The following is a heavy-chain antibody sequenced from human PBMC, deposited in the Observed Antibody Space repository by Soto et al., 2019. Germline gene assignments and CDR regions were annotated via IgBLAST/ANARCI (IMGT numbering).Heavy chain of an antibody. Sequence: ASVKVSCKTSGYTVNSYYMHWVRQAPGQGLEWMGIINPSGGSTSYAQKFQGRVTMTRDTSTSTVYMELSSLRSEDTAVYYCAKDRYGSGSYIIYYYYMDVWGKGTTVTVSS. CDR2: INPSGGST. V-gene: IGHV1-46*02. CDR1: GYTVNSYY. D-gene: IGHD3-10*01. J-gene: IGHJ6*03. CDR3: AKDRYGSGSYIIYYYYMDV.